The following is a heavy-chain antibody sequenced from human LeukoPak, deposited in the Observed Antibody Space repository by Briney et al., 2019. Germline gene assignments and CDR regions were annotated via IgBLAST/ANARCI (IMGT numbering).Heavy chain of an antibody. Sequence: GGSLRLSCEASGFTFIGYGMHWVRQAPGKGLEWVAGISYDGSNQYYTDSVKGRFTISRDNPKNTLYLQMNSLRPEDTAVYYCAKPRGGDSWAFDFWGQGTMVTVSS. J-gene: IGHJ3*01. CDR1: GFTFIGYG. V-gene: IGHV3-30*18. D-gene: IGHD2-21*02. CDR3: AKPRGGDSWAFDF. CDR2: ISYDGSNQ.